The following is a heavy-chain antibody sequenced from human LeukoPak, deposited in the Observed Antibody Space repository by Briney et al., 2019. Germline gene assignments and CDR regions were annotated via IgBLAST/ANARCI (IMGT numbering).Heavy chain of an antibody. Sequence: GESLKISCKGSGYSFASYWIGWVRQMPGKGLEWMGIIYPGDSDTRYSPSFQGQVTISADKSISTAYLQWSALKASDTAMYYCASRYSSSSNGDYWGQETLVTVSS. CDR3: ASRYSSSSNGDY. V-gene: IGHV5-51*01. J-gene: IGHJ4*02. CDR2: IYPGDSDT. D-gene: IGHD6-6*01. CDR1: GYSFASYW.